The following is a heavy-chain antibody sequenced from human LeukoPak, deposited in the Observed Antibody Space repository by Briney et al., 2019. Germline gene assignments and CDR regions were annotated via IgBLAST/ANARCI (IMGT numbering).Heavy chain of an antibody. CDR2: IYSGGST. CDR3: ARARIAAAVPDY. D-gene: IGHD6-13*01. Sequence: GGSLRLSCAASGFTVSSNYMSWVRQAPGKGLEWVSVIYSGGSTYYADSVKGRFTISRDNSKNTLYLQMNSLRAEDTAVYYCARARIAAAVPDYWGQGTLVTVSS. CDR1: GFTVSSNY. V-gene: IGHV3-53*01. J-gene: IGHJ4*02.